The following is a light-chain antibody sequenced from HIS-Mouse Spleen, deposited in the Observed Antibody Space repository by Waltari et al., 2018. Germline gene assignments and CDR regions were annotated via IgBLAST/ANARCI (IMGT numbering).Light chain of an antibody. CDR1: SSDVGGYNY. Sequence: QSALTQPPSASGSPGQSVTISCTGTSSDVGGYNYVSCYQQHPAKAPKLMIYEVSKRPSGVPDRFSGSKSGNTASLTVSGLQAEDEADYYCSSYAGSNNSLYVFGTGTKVTVL. J-gene: IGLJ1*01. CDR3: SSYAGSNNSLYV. V-gene: IGLV2-8*01. CDR2: EVS.